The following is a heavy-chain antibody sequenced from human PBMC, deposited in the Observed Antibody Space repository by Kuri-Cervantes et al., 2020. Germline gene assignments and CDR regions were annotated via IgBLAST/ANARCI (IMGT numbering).Heavy chain of an antibody. D-gene: IGHD1-26*01. V-gene: IGHV4-34*01. CDR2: INHSGST. CDR1: GGSFSGYY. CDR3: ARDGRSGSYPRGFFDC. J-gene: IGHJ4*02. Sequence: GSLRLSCAVYGGSFSGYYWSWIRQPPGKGLEWIGEINHSGSTNYNPSLKSRVTISVDTSKNQFSLKLSSVTAADTAVYYCARDGRSGSYPRGFFDCWGQGTLVTVSS.